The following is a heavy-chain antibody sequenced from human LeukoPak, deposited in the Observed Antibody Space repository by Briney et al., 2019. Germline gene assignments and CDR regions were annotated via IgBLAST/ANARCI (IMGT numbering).Heavy chain of an antibody. Sequence: PSETLSLTCTVSGGSISSYCWSWIRQPPGKGLEWIGYIYYSGSTNYNPSLKSRVTISVDTSKNQFSLKLSSVTAADTAVYYCARGQTGYPYYFDYWGQGTLVTVSS. V-gene: IGHV4-59*01. J-gene: IGHJ4*02. CDR3: ARGQTGYPYYFDY. CDR1: GGSISSYC. D-gene: IGHD3-9*01. CDR2: IYYSGST.